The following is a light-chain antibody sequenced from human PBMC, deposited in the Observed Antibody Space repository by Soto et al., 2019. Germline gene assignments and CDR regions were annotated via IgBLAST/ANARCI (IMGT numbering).Light chain of an antibody. CDR1: QSVSSSY. J-gene: IGKJ1*01. CDR2: GAS. Sequence: EIVLTQSPGTLSLSPGERATLSCRASQSVSSSYLAWYQQKPGQAPRLLIYGASSRATGIPDRFSGSVSGTDFPLTISRLAPEDFAVYYCQQYGSSRTFGQGTKVEIK. V-gene: IGKV3-20*01. CDR3: QQYGSSRT.